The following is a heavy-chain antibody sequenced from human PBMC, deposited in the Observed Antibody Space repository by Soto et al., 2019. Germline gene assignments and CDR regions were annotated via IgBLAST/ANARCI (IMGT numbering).Heavy chain of an antibody. CDR2: IVPIFRTT. Sequence: SVKVSCKASGGTFSSYAISWVRQAHGQGLEWMGVIVPIFRTTNYAQKFQGRVTITGDESTSTAYMELSSLRSEDTAVYYCALKVWYDFWNGFTLFDPWGQGTLVTVSS. CDR1: GGTFSSYA. V-gene: IGHV1-69*13. CDR3: ALKVWYDFWNGFTLFDP. D-gene: IGHD3-3*01. J-gene: IGHJ5*02.